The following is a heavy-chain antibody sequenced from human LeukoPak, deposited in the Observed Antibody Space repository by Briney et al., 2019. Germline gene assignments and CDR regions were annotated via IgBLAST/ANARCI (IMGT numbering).Heavy chain of an antibody. CDR3: ARGAPDYYDSSGYLGSLFDY. CDR2: INHSGST. J-gene: IGHJ4*02. CDR1: GGSFSGYY. V-gene: IGHV4-34*01. Sequence: SETLSLTCAVYGGSFSGYYRSWIRQPPGKGLEWIGEINHSGSTNYNPSLKSRVTISVDTSKNQFSLKLSSVTAADTAVYYCARGAPDYYDSSGYLGSLFDYWGQGTLVTISS. D-gene: IGHD3-22*01.